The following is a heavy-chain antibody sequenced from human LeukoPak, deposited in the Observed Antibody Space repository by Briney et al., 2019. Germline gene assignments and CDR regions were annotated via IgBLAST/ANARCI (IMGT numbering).Heavy chain of an antibody. CDR3: ARHPRNPDFDY. CDR2: IYYSGST. CDR1: GGSIGSGNYY. J-gene: IGHJ4*02. D-gene: IGHD1-14*01. V-gene: IGHV4-39*01. Sequence: NPSETLSLTCTVSGGSIGSGNYYWAWVRQPPGKGLEWIGSIYYSGSTYYSSSLKSRVTISKDTSKNQFSLKLSSVTAADTAVYYCARHPRNPDFDYWGQGTLVTVSS.